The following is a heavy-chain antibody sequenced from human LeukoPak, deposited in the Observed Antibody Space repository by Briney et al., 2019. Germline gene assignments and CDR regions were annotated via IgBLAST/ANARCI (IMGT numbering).Heavy chain of an antibody. CDR2: IYYSGST. V-gene: IGHV4-30-4*02. Sequence: PSETLSLTCTVSGGSISSGDYYWSWIRQPPGKGLEWIGYIYYSGSTYYNPSLKSRVTISGDTSKNQLSLRLKSVTAADTAVYYCARERRNCTTISCLNDAFDIWGQGTMVTVSP. CDR1: GGSISSGDYY. CDR3: ARERRNCTTISCLNDAFDI. D-gene: IGHD2-2*01. J-gene: IGHJ3*02.